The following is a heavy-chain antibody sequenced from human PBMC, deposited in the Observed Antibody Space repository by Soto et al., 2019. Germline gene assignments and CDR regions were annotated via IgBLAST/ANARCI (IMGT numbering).Heavy chain of an antibody. CDR2: LYLDDDN. CDR3: AHRPRGSIYYFDY. CDR1: GFSLSTRGVG. Sequence: QITLKESGPPLVKPTQTLTLTCTFSGFSLSTRGVGVGWIRQPPGKALEWLALLYLDDDNGYSPSLKSRPTITKDTSKHRVVLTVTNMDPVDTATYYCAHRPRGSIYYFDYWGQGTVVTVSS. D-gene: IGHD5-12*01. J-gene: IGHJ4*02. V-gene: IGHV2-5*02.